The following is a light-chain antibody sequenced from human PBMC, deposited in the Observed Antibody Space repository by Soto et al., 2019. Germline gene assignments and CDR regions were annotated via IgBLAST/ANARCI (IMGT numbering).Light chain of an antibody. CDR2: GAS. J-gene: IGKJ2*01. V-gene: IGKV3-15*01. CDR3: QQYSSWPPMYT. Sequence: EIVMTQSPATLSVSPGGTATLSCRASQSVTNKVAWYQQRPGQPPRLLISGASTRATGIPARFSGSGSGTGFTLTISSLQSEDFAVYFCQQYSSWPPMYTFGQGTKLEI. CDR1: QSVTNK.